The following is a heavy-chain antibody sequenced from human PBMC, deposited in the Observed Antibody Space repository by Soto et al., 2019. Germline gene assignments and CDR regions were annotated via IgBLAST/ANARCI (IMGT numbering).Heavy chain of an antibody. Sequence: SVKVSCKASGYAFTIYAISWARQAPGQGLEWMGWISAYNGNTNYAQKLQGRVTMTTDTSTSTAYMELRSLRSDDTVVYYCARVLYSSGWYHDYWGQGTLVTVSS. CDR1: GYAFTIYA. V-gene: IGHV1-18*01. CDR2: ISAYNGNT. CDR3: ARVLYSSGWYHDY. J-gene: IGHJ4*02. D-gene: IGHD6-19*01.